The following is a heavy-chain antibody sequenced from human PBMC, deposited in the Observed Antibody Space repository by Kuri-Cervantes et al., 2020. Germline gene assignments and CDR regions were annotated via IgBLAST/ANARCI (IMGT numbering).Heavy chain of an antibody. J-gene: IGHJ4*02. CDR2: INYSGST. CDR1: GGSIRSSYYY. CDR3: ARDLVSGTVDY. Sequence: GGSLGLSCTVSGGSIRSSYYYWGWIRQPPGQGLDWIGTINYSGSTYYADSVKGRFTISRDNAKNSLYLQMNSLRAEDTAVYYCARDLVSGTVDYWGQGTLVTVSS. V-gene: IGHV3-69-1*01. D-gene: IGHD6-19*01.